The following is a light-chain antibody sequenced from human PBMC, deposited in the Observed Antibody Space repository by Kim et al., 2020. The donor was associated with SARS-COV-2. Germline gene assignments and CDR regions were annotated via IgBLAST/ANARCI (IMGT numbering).Light chain of an antibody. CDR1: ALPKQY. J-gene: IGLJ2*01. CDR3: QSADSSGTYPVV. CDR2: KDS. V-gene: IGLV3-25*03. Sequence: PGQTARITCSGDALPKQYAYWYQQKPGQAPVLVIYKDSERPSGIPERFSGSRSGTTVTLTISGVQAEDEADYYCQSADSSGTYPVVFGGGTQLTVL.